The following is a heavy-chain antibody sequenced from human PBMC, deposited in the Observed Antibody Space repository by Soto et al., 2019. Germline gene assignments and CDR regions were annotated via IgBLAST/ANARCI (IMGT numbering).Heavy chain of an antibody. Sequence: SLRLSCAASGFTFNTYGMHWVRQAPGKGLEWVAVIWYDGSNKYYADFVKGRFTISRDNSKDTLYLQMNSLRAEDTAVYYCARGPLEPLVDYWGQGTLVTVSS. V-gene: IGHV3-33*01. D-gene: IGHD1-26*01. CDR1: GFTFNTYG. J-gene: IGHJ4*02. CDR3: ARGPLEPLVDY. CDR2: IWYDGSNK.